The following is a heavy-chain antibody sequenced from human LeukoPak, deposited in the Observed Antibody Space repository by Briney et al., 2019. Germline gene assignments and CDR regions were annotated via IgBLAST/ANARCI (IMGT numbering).Heavy chain of an antibody. Sequence: QTLSLTCAISGDSVSSNSAAWNWIRQSPSRGLEWLGRTYYRSKWYNDYAVSVKSRITINPDTSKNQFSLQLNSVTPEDTAVYYCARDLPVVVPAAMRRVGYFDYWGQGTLVTVSS. CDR1: GDSVSSNSAA. CDR3: ARDLPVVVPAAMRRVGYFDY. J-gene: IGHJ4*02. V-gene: IGHV6-1*01. D-gene: IGHD2-2*01. CDR2: TYYRSKWYN.